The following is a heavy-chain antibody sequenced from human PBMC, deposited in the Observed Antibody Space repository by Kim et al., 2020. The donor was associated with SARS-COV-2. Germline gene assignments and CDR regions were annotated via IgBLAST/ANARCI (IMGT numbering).Heavy chain of an antibody. J-gene: IGHJ5*02. Sequence: SETLSLTCTVSGGSISSGGYSWTWIRQHPGKGLEWIGYIYYSGSTYYNPSLKSRVIISVDTSKNQFSLKLSSVTAADTAVYYCARELAATGTFDPWGQGTLVTVSS. CDR1: GGSISSGGYS. D-gene: IGHD6-13*01. CDR2: IYYSGST. CDR3: ARELAATGTFDP. V-gene: IGHV4-31*03.